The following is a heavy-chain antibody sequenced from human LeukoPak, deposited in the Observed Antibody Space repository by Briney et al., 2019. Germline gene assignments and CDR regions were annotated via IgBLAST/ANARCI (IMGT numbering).Heavy chain of an antibody. CDR2: INSDGSST. D-gene: IGHD4-17*01. Sequence: GGSLRLSCAASGFTFSSYWMHWVRQAPGKGLVWVSRINSDGSSTSYADSVKGRFTISRDNSKNTLYLQMNSLRAEDTAVYYCAKVPLYGDYWAFDIWGQGTMATVSS. V-gene: IGHV3-74*01. CDR1: GFTFSSYW. CDR3: AKVPLYGDYWAFDI. J-gene: IGHJ3*02.